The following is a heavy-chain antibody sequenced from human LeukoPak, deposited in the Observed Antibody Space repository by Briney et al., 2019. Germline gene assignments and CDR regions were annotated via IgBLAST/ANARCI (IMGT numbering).Heavy chain of an antibody. CDR3: AKDFDCGGDCYIGAFDI. J-gene: IGHJ3*02. V-gene: IGHV3-23*01. Sequence: GGSLRLSCAASGFTFSSYSMNWVRQAPGKGLEWVSAISGSGGSTYYADYVKGRFTISRDNSKNTLYLQVNSLRAEDTAVYYCAKDFDCGGDCYIGAFDIWGQGTMVTVSS. D-gene: IGHD2-21*01. CDR1: GFTFSSYS. CDR2: ISGSGGST.